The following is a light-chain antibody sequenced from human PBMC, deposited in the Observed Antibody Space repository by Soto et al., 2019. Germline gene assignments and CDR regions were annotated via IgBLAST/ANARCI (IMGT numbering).Light chain of an antibody. CDR2: HTS. CDR3: QQYGTSPLT. CDR1: QSISGN. V-gene: IGKV3-15*01. J-gene: IGKJ4*01. Sequence: EIVMTQSPATLSVSPGESATLSCRASQSISGNVAWYQQKPGLAPRLLIYHTSTRATGVPARFSGSGSGTEFSLTISSLQSEDSAVYFCQQYGTSPLTFGGGTKVDIK.